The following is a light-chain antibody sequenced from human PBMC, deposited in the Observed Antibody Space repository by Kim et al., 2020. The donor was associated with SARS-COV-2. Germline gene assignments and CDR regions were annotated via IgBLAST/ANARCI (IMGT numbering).Light chain of an antibody. J-gene: IGLJ2*01. CDR2: QDT. V-gene: IGLV3-1*01. Sequence: SVSPGQTATITCSGDKLGDKYSYWYQQKPGQSPLLVIYQDTKRPSGIPERFSGSNSGNTATLTISGTQAMDEADYFCQAWDNDSVVFGGGTQLTVL. CDR1: KLGDKY. CDR3: QAWDNDSVV.